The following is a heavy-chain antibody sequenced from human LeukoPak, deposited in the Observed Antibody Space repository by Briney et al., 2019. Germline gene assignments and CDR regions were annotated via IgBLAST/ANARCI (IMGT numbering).Heavy chain of an antibody. CDR3: ARVSPGSGSYYRPVPYYFDY. J-gene: IGHJ4*02. CDR2: IIPIFGTA. V-gene: IGHV1-69*05. Sequence: ASVKVSCKASGGTFSSYAISWVRQAPGQGLEWMGGIIPIFGTANYAQKFQGRVTITTDESTSTAYMELSSLRSEDTAVYYCARVSPGSGSYYRPVPYYFDYWGQGNLVTVSS. CDR1: GGTFSSYA. D-gene: IGHD3-10*01.